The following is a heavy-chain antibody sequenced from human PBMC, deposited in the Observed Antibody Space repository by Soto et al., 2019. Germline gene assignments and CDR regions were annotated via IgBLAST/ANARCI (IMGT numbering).Heavy chain of an antibody. D-gene: IGHD3-16*02. Sequence: GASVKVSCKASGYTLTSYDINWVRQATGQGLEWMGWMNPNSGNTGYAQKFQGRVTMTRNTSISTAYMELSSLRSEDTAVYYCARGLSYYYYMDVWGKGTTVTVSS. V-gene: IGHV1-8*01. CDR1: GYTLTSYD. J-gene: IGHJ6*03. CDR2: MNPNSGNT. CDR3: ARGLSYYYYMDV.